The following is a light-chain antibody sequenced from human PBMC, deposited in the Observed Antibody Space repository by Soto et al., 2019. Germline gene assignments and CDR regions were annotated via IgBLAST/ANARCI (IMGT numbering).Light chain of an antibody. CDR3: QQYASSPWT. V-gene: IGKV3-20*01. CDR1: QSVSSSH. Sequence: EIVLTQSPGTLSLSPGERATLSCRASQSVSSSHLAWYQQKPGQAPRLLIYGASNRATGIPDRVSGSGSGIDFTLTINRLEPEDFAVYYCQQYASSPWTFGQGTKVDIK. CDR2: GAS. J-gene: IGKJ1*01.